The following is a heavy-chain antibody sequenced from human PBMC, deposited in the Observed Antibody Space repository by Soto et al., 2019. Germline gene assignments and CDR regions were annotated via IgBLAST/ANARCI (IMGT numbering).Heavy chain of an antibody. CDR3: AGYDYVWGSYPQGVDY. Sequence: PSETLSLTCTVSGGSISSGGHYWSWIRQHPGKGLEWIGYIYYSGSTYYNPSLKSRVTISVDTSKNQFSLKLSSVTAADTAVYYCAGYDYVWGSYPQGVDYWGQGTLVTVSS. CDR2: IYYSGST. V-gene: IGHV4-39*01. J-gene: IGHJ4*02. CDR1: GGSISSGGHY. D-gene: IGHD3-16*02.